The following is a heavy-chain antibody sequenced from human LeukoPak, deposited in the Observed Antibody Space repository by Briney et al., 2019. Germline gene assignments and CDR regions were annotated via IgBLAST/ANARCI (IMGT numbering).Heavy chain of an antibody. V-gene: IGHV3-7*05. CDR1: GFTFSSYW. CDR3: ARVRDSGRSGAWPQDY. D-gene: IGHD6-13*01. Sequence: GGSLRLSCAASGFTFSSYWMSWVRQAPGKGLEWVANIKEDGSEKYYVDSVKGRFTISRDSAKNSLYLQMNSLRAEDTAVYYCARVRDSGRSGAWPQDYWGQGTLVTVSS. CDR2: IKEDGSEK. J-gene: IGHJ4*02.